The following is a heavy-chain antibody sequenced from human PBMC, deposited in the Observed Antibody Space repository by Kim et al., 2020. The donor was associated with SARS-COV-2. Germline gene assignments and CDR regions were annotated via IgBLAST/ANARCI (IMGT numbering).Heavy chain of an antibody. D-gene: IGHD3-3*01. CDR1: GFTFSNAW. CDR2: IKSKTDGGTT. CDR3: TTDQRRITIFGVVMRRYFDL. V-gene: IGHV3-15*01. J-gene: IGHJ2*01. Sequence: GGSLRLSCAASGFTFSNAWMSWVRQAPGKGLEWVGRIKSKTDGGTTDYAAPVKGRFTISRDDSKNTLYLQMNSLKTEDTAVYYCTTDQRRITIFGVVMRRYFDLWGRGTLVTVSS.